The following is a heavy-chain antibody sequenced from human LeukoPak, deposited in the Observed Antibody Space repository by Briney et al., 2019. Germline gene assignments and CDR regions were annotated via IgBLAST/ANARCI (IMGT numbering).Heavy chain of an antibody. CDR1: GASISSGGDY. CDR2: IYYSGST. D-gene: IGHD5-18*01. CDR3: ASRIGYSYGIDY. Sequence: SETLSLTCTVSGASISSGGDYWSWIRQHPGKGLEWIGYIYYSGSTYYNPSLKSRVTISEDTSKNQFSLKLSSVTAADTAVYYCASRIGYSYGIDYWGQGTLVTVSS. J-gene: IGHJ4*02. V-gene: IGHV4-31*03.